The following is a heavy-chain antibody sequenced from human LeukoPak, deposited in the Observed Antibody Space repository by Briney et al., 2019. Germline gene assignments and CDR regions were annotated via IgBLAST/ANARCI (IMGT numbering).Heavy chain of an antibody. CDR1: GFTFNNYW. CDR2: IREDGSEK. Sequence: PGGSLRLSCAASGFTFNNYWMMWVRQAPGKGLEWVANIREDGSEKNYVDSVKGRFTISRDNAKISLYLQMNSLRVEDTAVYYCATDRKVGTWDPRFDYWGQGTLVTASS. CDR3: ATDRKVGTWDPRFDY. J-gene: IGHJ4*02. D-gene: IGHD4-23*01. V-gene: IGHV3-7*01.